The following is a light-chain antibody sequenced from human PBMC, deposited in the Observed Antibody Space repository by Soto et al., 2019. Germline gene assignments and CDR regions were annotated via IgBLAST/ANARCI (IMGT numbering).Light chain of an antibody. CDR1: QSVSSSN. Sequence: DIVLTQSPCALCFSPLERSTLSCRASQSVSSSNLAWYQQKPAQAPRLLIYAASRRAPGIPERFSGSGSGTDFTLTISRLEPEDFAVYYCQQYLTSPKTFGQGTKVDIK. J-gene: IGKJ1*01. CDR3: QQYLTSPKT. CDR2: AAS. V-gene: IGKV3-20*01.